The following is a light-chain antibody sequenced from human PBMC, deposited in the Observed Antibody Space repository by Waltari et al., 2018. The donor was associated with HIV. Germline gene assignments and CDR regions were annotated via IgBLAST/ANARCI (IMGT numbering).Light chain of an antibody. Sequence: QSALTQPASVSGSPGQSLTVSCTGSRSDIGIYNYVSWYQQHPGKAPKLIIYEVTNRPSGVSDRFSGSKSGNTASLTISGLQPEDEADYFCSSYTTISTVLFGGGTKVTVL. CDR3: SSYTTISTVL. J-gene: IGLJ3*02. V-gene: IGLV2-14*01. CDR2: EVT. CDR1: RSDIGIYNY.